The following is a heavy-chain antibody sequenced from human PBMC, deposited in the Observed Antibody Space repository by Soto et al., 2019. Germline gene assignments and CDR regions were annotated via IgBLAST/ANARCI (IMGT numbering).Heavy chain of an antibody. CDR1: GFTFSSYG. Sequence: RGSLRLSCATSGFTFSSYGMHWVRQAPGKGLEWVAVISYDGSNKYYADSVKGRFTISRDNSKNTLYLQMNSLRAEDTAVYYCAKVGAGVTAILTQYFQHWGQGTLVTVSS. J-gene: IGHJ1*01. D-gene: IGHD2-21*02. CDR3: AKVGAGVTAILTQYFQH. V-gene: IGHV3-30*18. CDR2: ISYDGSNK.